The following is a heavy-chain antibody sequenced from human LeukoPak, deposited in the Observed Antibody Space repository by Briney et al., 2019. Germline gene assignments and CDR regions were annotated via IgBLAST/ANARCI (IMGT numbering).Heavy chain of an antibody. Sequence: PSETLSLTCTVSGGSISSSSYYWGWIRQPPGKGLEWIGSIYYSGSTYYNPSLKSRVTISRDTSKIQFSLKLSSVTAADTAVYYCAREYTTSSTSFDYWGQGTLVTVSS. CDR2: IYYSGST. CDR3: AREYTTSSTSFDY. D-gene: IGHD6-6*01. J-gene: IGHJ4*02. V-gene: IGHV4-39*07. CDR1: GGSISSSSYY.